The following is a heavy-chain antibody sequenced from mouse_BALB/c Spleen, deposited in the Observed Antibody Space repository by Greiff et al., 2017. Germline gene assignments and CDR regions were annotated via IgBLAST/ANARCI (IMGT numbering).Heavy chain of an antibody. V-gene: IGHV3-2*02. CDR1: GYSITSDYA. D-gene: IGHD3-1*01. J-gene: IGHJ3*01. CDR3: ARKGSSGYGFAY. Sequence: EVQRVESGPGLVKPSQSLSLTCTVTGYSITSDYAWNWIRQFPGNKLEWMGYISYSGSTSYNPSLKSRISITRDTSKNQFFLQLNSVTTEDTATYYCARKGSSGYGFAYWGQGTLVTVSA. CDR2: ISYSGST.